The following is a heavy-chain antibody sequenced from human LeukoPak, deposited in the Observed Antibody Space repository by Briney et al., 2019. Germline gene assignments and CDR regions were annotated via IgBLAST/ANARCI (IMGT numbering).Heavy chain of an antibody. Sequence: GGSLRLSCAASGFTFSSYAMHWVRQAPGKGLEWVAVISYDGSNKYYADSVKGRFTISRDNSKNTLYLQMNSLRAEDTAVYYCAGRGDYMDVWGKGTTVTVSS. V-gene: IGHV3-30*01. J-gene: IGHJ6*03. CDR1: GFTFSSYA. CDR3: AGRGDYMDV. CDR2: ISYDGSNK.